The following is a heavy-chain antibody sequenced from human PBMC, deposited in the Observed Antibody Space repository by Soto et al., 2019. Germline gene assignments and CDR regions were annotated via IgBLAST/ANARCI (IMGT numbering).Heavy chain of an antibody. CDR1: GFTFSSYG. CDR3: AKGSSSSSPDY. CDR2: ISYDGSNK. V-gene: IGHV3-30*18. D-gene: IGHD6-6*01. Sequence: SLRLSCAASGFTFSSYGMHWVRQAPGKGLEWVAVISYDGSNKYYADSVKGRFTISRDNSKNTLYLQMNSLRAEDTAVYYCAKGSSSSSPDYWGQGTLVTVSS. J-gene: IGHJ4*02.